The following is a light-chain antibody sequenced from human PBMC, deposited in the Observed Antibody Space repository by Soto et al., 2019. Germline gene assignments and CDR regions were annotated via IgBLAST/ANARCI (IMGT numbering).Light chain of an antibody. CDR2: EVT. J-gene: IGLJ1*01. CDR1: SSDIGGYNY. CDR3: SSYTSSNTLV. V-gene: IGLV2-14*01. Sequence: QSALTQPASVSGSPGQSITISCTGGSSDIGGYNYVSWFQQHPGKAPKLMIYEVTNRPSGVSNRFSGSKSGSTAFLTISGLQAEDEADYYCSSYTSSNTLVFGTGTKLTVL.